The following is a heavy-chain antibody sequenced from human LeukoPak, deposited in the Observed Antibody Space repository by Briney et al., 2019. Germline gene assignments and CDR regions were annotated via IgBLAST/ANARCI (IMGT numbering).Heavy chain of an antibody. J-gene: IGHJ4*02. Sequence: ASVKVSCKASGGTFSSYAISWVRQAPGQGLERMGGIIPIFGTANYAQEFQGRVTITADKSTSTAYMELSSLRSEDTAVYYCARLPPTHGYSGYGGIDYWGQGTLVTVSS. CDR2: IIPIFGTA. CDR3: ARLPPTHGYSGYGGIDY. V-gene: IGHV1-69*06. D-gene: IGHD5-12*01. CDR1: GGTFSSYA.